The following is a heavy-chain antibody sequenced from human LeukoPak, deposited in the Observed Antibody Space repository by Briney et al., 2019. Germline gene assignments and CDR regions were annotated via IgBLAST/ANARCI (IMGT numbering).Heavy chain of an antibody. CDR2: TIPIFGTA. V-gene: IGHV1-69*13. J-gene: IGHJ4*02. D-gene: IGHD3-10*01. CDR3: AILLWFGEFVDY. CDR1: GGTFSSYA. Sequence: SVKVSCKASGGTFSSYAISWVRQAPGQGLEWMGGTIPIFGTANYAQKFQGRVTITADESTSTAYMELSSLRSEDTAVYYCAILLWFGEFVDYWGQGTLVTVSS.